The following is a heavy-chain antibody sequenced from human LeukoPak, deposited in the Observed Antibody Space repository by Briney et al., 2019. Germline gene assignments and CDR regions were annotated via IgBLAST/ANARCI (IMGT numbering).Heavy chain of an antibody. Sequence: GGSLRLSCAAPGFTFDDYMMHWVRQGPGRRLEWVSLITWDGATTYYADSVKGRFTISRDNSKNSLYLQMKSLRTEDTALYFCAKSIGGRRYSYGSDYWGQGTLVTVSS. V-gene: IGHV3-43*01. CDR3: AKSIGGRRYSYGSDY. D-gene: IGHD5-18*01. CDR2: ITWDGATT. CDR1: GFTFDDYM. J-gene: IGHJ4*02.